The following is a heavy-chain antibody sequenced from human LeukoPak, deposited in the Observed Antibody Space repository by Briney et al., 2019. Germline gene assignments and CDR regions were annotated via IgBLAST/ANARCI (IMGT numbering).Heavy chain of an antibody. CDR3: AKTHSQYYDFWSGPDAFDI. Sequence: GGPLRLSCAASGFTFSSYAMHWVRQAPGKGLEWVAVISYDGSNKYYADSVKGRFTISRDNSKNTLYLQMNSLRAEDTAVYYCAKTHSQYYDFWSGPDAFDIWGQGTMVTVSS. CDR1: GFTFSSYA. CDR2: ISYDGSNK. V-gene: IGHV3-30-3*01. J-gene: IGHJ3*02. D-gene: IGHD3-3*01.